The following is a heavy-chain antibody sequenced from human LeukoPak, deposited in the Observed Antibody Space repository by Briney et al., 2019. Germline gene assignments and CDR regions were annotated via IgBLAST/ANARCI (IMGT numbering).Heavy chain of an antibody. CDR1: GGSIRSSYYY. J-gene: IGHJ4*02. CDR3: RHDYYDSSGYYLSS. V-gene: IGHV4-39*01. CDR2: IYDSGST. Sequence: SETLSLTCTVSGGSIRSSYYYWGWIRQPPGKGLEWIGSIYDSGSTYYNPSLKSRVTISVDTSKNQFSLKLSSVTAADTAVYYCRHDYYDSSGYYLSSWGQGTLVTVSS. D-gene: IGHD3-22*01.